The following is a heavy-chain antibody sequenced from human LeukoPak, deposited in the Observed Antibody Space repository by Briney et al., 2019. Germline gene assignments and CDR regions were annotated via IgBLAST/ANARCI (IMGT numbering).Heavy chain of an antibody. D-gene: IGHD2-15*01. Sequence: GGSLRLSCAASGFTFSSYSMNWVRQAPGKGLEWVSSISSSSSYIYYADSVKGRFTISRDNAKNSLYLQMNSLRAEDTAVYYCARDLVVVAATRWAWFDPWGQGTLVTVSS. V-gene: IGHV3-21*01. CDR3: ARDLVVVAATRWAWFDP. CDR2: ISSSSSYI. CDR1: GFTFSSYS. J-gene: IGHJ5*02.